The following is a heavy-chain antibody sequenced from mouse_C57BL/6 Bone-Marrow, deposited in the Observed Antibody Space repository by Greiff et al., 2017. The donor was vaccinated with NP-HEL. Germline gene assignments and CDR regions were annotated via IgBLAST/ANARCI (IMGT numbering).Heavy chain of an antibody. CDR3: ARGEYYGSRKYYFDY. D-gene: IGHD1-1*01. V-gene: IGHV1-64*01. CDR2: IHPNSGST. Sequence: VQLQQPGAELVKPGASVKLSCKASGYTFTSYWMHWVKQRPGQGLEWIGMIHPNSGSTNYNEKFKSKATLTVDKSSSTAYMQLSSLTSGDSAVYYCARGEYYGSRKYYFDYWGQGTTLTVSS. J-gene: IGHJ2*01. CDR1: GYTFTSYW.